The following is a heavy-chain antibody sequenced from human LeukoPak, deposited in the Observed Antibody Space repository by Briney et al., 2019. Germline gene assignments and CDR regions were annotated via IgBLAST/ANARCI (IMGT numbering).Heavy chain of an antibody. CDR2: IYYSGST. J-gene: IGHJ6*03. Sequence: SQTLSLTCTVSGVSLSSYYWSWIRQPPGKCLELIWYIYYSGSTNYNPSLKSRVTISVDTSKNQFSLKLSSVTAADTAVYYCARGGVVVAATNPYYYYYMDVWGKGTTVTVSS. CDR3: ARGGVVVAATNPYYYYYMDV. D-gene: IGHD2-15*01. CDR1: GVSLSSYY. V-gene: IGHV4-59*01.